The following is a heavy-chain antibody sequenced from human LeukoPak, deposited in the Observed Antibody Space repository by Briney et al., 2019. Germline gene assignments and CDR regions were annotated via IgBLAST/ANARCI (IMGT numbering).Heavy chain of an antibody. J-gene: IGHJ3*02. V-gene: IGHV3-21*01. CDR1: GFTFSSYS. CDR3: ARLSSYDAFDI. Sequence: GGSLRLSCAASGFTFSSYSMNWVRQAPGRGLEWVSSISSSSSYIYYADSVKGRFTISRDNAKNSLYLQMNSLRAEDTAVYYCARLSSYDAFDIWGQGTMVTVSS. D-gene: IGHD6-13*01. CDR2: ISSSSSYI.